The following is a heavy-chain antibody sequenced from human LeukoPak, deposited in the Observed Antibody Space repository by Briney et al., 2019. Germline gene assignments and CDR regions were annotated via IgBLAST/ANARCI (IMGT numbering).Heavy chain of an antibody. V-gene: IGHV4-59*06. CDR2: IYYSGST. CDR1: GGSISSYY. Sequence: PSETLSLTCTVSGGSISSYYWSWIRQHPGKGLEWIGYIYYSGSTYYNPSLKSRVTISVDTSKNQFSLKLSSVTAADTAVYYCAREKYYDFWSGYWYYGMDVWGQGTTVTVSS. D-gene: IGHD3-3*01. CDR3: AREKYYDFWSGYWYYGMDV. J-gene: IGHJ6*02.